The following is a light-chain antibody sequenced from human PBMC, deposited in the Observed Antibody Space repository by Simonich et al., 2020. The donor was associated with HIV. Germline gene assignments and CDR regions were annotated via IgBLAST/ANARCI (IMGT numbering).Light chain of an antibody. CDR1: SSNIGSST. CDR3: VAWDDSLSGPV. Sequence: QSVLTQPPSASGTPGQRVTISCSGSSSNIGSSTVNWYQQLPGAAPKLLIYRNDQRPSGVPDRFSGSKSGTSASLAISGLRSEDEADYYCVAWDDSLSGPVFGGGTRLTIL. CDR2: RND. J-gene: IGLJ3*02. V-gene: IGLV1-47*01.